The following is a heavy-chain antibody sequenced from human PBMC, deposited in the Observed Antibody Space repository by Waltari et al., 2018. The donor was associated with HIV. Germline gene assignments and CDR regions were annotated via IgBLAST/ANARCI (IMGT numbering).Heavy chain of an antibody. Sequence: QVQLVQSGAEVKKPGSSVTFSCKASGCTFSSYTISWVRQAPGQGLEWMGMISPCRGRANYAQKVKGRVTITADKSTSTAYMELSSLRSEDTAVYYCAGVPITIFGVGRRDYWGQGTLVTVSS. J-gene: IGHJ4*02. CDR3: AGVPITIFGVGRRDY. CDR1: GCTFSSYT. D-gene: IGHD3-3*01. V-gene: IGHV1-69*08. CDR2: ISPCRGRA.